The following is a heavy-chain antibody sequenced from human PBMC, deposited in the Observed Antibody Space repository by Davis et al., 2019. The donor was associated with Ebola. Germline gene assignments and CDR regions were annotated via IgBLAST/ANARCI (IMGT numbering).Heavy chain of an antibody. V-gene: IGHV3-74*01. D-gene: IGHD3-3*01. CDR3: ARGGIRSLDY. Sequence: GESLKISCAVSGFTFSNYWMHWVRQAPGKGLVWVSRISTDGSTTNYADFVKGRFTISRDNAKNTVYLQMDSLRAEDTAVYFCARGGIRSLDYWGQGTLVIVSS. CDR1: GFTFSNYW. J-gene: IGHJ4*02. CDR2: ISTDGSTT.